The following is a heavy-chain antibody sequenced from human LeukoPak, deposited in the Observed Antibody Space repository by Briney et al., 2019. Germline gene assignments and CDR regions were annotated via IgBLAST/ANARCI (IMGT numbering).Heavy chain of an antibody. CDR3: TTVTMVRGVLPEFDP. D-gene: IGHD3-10*01. Sequence: GSLRLSCTVSGFAFGEYAMSWVRQAPGKGLEWVGRIKSKTDGGTTDYAAPVKGRFTISRDDSKNTLYLQMNSLKTEDTAVYYCTTVTMVRGVLPEFDPWGQGTLVTVSS. V-gene: IGHV3-15*01. CDR1: GFAFGEYA. J-gene: IGHJ5*02. CDR2: IKSKTDGGTT.